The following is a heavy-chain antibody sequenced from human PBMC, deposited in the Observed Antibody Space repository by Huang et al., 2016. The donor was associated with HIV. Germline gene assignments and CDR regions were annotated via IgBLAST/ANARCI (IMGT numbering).Heavy chain of an antibody. V-gene: IGHV1-69*01. Sequence: QVQLVQSGAEVKKPGSSVRVSCEASGGTFSSYAINWVRQAPGQGLEWMGGIIPIFGTPNYAQKFQGSVTITADESTSTAYMELSSLRSDDTAVYYCARDRKYDNAWYWFDPWGQGTLVTVSS. D-gene: IGHD1-1*01. J-gene: IGHJ5*02. CDR1: GGTFSSYA. CDR2: IIPIFGTP. CDR3: ARDRKYDNAWYWFDP.